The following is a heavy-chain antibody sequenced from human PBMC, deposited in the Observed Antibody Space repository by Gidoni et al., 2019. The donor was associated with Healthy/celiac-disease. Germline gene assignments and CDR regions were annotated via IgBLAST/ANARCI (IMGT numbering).Heavy chain of an antibody. Sequence: QVQLQQWGAGLLKPSETLSLTCAVYGGSFSGYYWSWIRQPPGKGLEWIGEINHSGSTNYNPSLKSRVTISVDTSKNQFSLKLSSVTAADTAVYYCARISGGGDMVRGVINYYYYYMDVWGKGTTVTVSS. V-gene: IGHV4-34*01. D-gene: IGHD3-10*01. CDR2: INHSGST. CDR3: ARISGGGDMVRGVINYYYYYMDV. CDR1: GGSFSGYY. J-gene: IGHJ6*03.